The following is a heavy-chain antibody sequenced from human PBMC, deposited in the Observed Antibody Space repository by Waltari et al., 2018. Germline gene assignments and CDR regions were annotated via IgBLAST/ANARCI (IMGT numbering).Heavy chain of an antibody. Sequence: QVQLQESGPGLVKPSETLSLTCTVSGGSISSYYWSWIRQPAGKGLGWIGRIYTRGSTNYNPSLKSRVTMSVDTSKNQCSLKLSSVTAADTAVYYCARDSKSSSWYGSIYFDYWGQGTLVTVSS. D-gene: IGHD6-13*01. V-gene: IGHV4-4*07. CDR2: IYTRGST. CDR3: ARDSKSSSWYGSIYFDY. CDR1: GGSISSYY. J-gene: IGHJ4*02.